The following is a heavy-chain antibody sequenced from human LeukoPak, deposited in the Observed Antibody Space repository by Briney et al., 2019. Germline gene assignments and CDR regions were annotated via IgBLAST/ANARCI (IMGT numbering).Heavy chain of an antibody. CDR1: GFIFSNYA. Sequence: GGSLRLCCAASGFIFSNYAMTWVRQAPGKGLEWVSYGGSGGSTYYADSGKGRFTVSRDNSKSTLYLQMNSLTAEDTAVYYCAKMRGQYYHSYYMDAWGKGTTVTVSS. CDR2: GGSGGST. CDR3: AKMRGQYYHSYYMDA. V-gene: IGHV3-23*01. J-gene: IGHJ6*03.